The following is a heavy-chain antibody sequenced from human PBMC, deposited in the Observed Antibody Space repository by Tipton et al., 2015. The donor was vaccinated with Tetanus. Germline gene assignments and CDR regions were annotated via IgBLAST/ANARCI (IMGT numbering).Heavy chain of an antibody. V-gene: IGHV1-69*06. D-gene: IGHD2/OR15-2a*01. CDR3: AKEDRFLFSPSGP. CDR1: GGTFTSFA. Sequence: QSGAEVKKPGSSVKVSCKASGGTFTSFAISWVRQAPGQGLEWMGGIIPVFGTAEYAQKFQGRLTFTADKLTNTAYMELSSLRSDDTAFYYCAKEDRFLFSPSGPWGQGTLVTVSS. J-gene: IGHJ5*02. CDR2: IIPVFGTA.